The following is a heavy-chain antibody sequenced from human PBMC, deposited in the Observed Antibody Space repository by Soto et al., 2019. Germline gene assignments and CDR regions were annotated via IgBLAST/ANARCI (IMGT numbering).Heavy chain of an antibody. CDR1: GYTFASYG. J-gene: IGHJ6*02. V-gene: IGHV1-18*01. Sequence: ASVKVSCKASGYTFASYGITWVRQAPGQGLEWMGWISAYNGNTNFAQKFQGKVTMTTDTPTSTAYMEPRSLRSDDTAVYYCARDGTRTGTTEDYYYYGMDVWGQGTTVTVSS. D-gene: IGHD1-1*01. CDR2: ISAYNGNT. CDR3: ARDGTRTGTTEDYYYYGMDV.